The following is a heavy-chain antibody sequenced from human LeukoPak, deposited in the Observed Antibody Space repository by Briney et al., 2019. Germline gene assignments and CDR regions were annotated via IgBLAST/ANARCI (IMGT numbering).Heavy chain of an antibody. Sequence: PGGSLRLSCAASGFTFDDYAMHWVRQAPGRGLEWVSGICWNSGSIGYADSVKGRFTTSRENAKNYLYLQMNSLRAEDTALYYCAKDITPYSSGWYLSFDYWAQGTLVTVSS. V-gene: IGHV3-9*01. J-gene: IGHJ4*02. CDR1: GFTFDDYA. D-gene: IGHD6-19*01. CDR2: ICWNSGSI. CDR3: AKDITPYSSGWYLSFDY.